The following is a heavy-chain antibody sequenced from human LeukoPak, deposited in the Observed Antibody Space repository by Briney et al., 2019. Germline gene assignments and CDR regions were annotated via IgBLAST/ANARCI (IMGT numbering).Heavy chain of an antibody. D-gene: IGHD3-22*01. CDR1: GFTVSSYE. J-gene: IGHJ4*02. CDR3: ARGDYGTSGYLGY. CDR2: INSGGTTI. Sequence: GGSLRLSCAASGFTVSSYEMNWVRQAPGKGLEWVSFINSGGTTIYSASSGEGLTTITRDNTRTSLYQQMIRLTADATAVYCGARGDYGTSGYLGYGGRGPLV. V-gene: IGHV3-48*03.